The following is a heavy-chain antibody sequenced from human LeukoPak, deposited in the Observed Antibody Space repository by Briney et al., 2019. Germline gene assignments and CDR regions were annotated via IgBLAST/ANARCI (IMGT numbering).Heavy chain of an antibody. CDR2: IRSKADGRTT. D-gene: IGHD2/OR15-2a*01. V-gene: IGHV3-49*04. CDR3: TRRIVAKTELFDY. J-gene: IGHJ4*02. Sequence: GGSLRLSCTASGFTFGDYAMSWVRQAPGKGMEWVGFIRSKADGRTTEYAASVKCKFTISRDDSKSIAYLQMNSLKTEDTAVYYCTRRIVAKTELFDYWGQGTLVTVSS. CDR1: GFTFGDYA.